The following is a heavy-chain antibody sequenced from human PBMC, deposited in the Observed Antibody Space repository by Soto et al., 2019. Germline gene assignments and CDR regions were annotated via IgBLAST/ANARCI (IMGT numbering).Heavy chain of an antibody. CDR2: IYPGDSDT. V-gene: IGHV5-51*01. Sequence: GESLKISCKGSGYSFTSYWIGWVRQMPGKGLEWMGIIYPGDSDTRYSPSFQGQVTISADKSISTAYLQWSSLKASDTAMYYCARLASRYDILTGGMDVWGQGTTVTVSS. J-gene: IGHJ6*02. CDR3: ARLASRYDILTGGMDV. D-gene: IGHD3-9*01. CDR1: GYSFTSYW.